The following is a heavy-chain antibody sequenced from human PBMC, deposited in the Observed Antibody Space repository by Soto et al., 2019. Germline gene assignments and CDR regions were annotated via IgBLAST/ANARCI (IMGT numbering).Heavy chain of an antibody. CDR3: ARDRYDSSGYYLGADY. V-gene: IGHV1-18*01. D-gene: IGHD3-22*01. J-gene: IGHJ4*02. CDR1: GYTFTSYG. Sequence: QVQLVQSGAEVKKPGASVKVSCKASGYTFTSYGFSWVRQAPGQGLEWMGCISGHNGNTNYAQKLQGRVTMTTDTSTSTGYMELRSLRSDDTAVYYCARDRYDSSGYYLGADYWGQGTLVTVSS. CDR2: ISGHNGNT.